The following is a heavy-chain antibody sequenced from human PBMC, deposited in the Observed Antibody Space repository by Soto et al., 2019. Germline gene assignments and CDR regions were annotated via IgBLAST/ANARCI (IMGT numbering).Heavy chain of an antibody. CDR2: MNPNSGNT. V-gene: IGHV1-8*01. CDR1: GYTFTSYD. J-gene: IGHJ5*02. Sequence: ASVKVSCKASGYTFTSYDINWVRQATGQGLEWMGWMNPNSGNTGYAQKFQGRVTMTRNTSISTAYMELSSLRSEDTAVYYCARFIDFSTVTTPGGRFDPWGQGTLVTVSS. CDR3: ARFIDFSTVTTPGGRFDP. D-gene: IGHD4-17*01.